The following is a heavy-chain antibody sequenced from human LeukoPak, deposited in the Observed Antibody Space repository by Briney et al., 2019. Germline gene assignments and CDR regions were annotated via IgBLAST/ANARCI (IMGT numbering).Heavy chain of an antibody. J-gene: IGHJ4*02. Sequence: PGASVTVSCKASGYTFTKYVVHWVRQAPGQRPEWMGWINAGNGDTKYSQNFQDRVTITRDTSANTAYMELSSLTSEDTALYYCARDDCGDTCYPGGYWGQGTLVTVSS. CDR3: ARDDCGDTCYPGGY. V-gene: IGHV1-3*01. CDR2: INAGNGDT. CDR1: GYTFTKYV. D-gene: IGHD2-21*01.